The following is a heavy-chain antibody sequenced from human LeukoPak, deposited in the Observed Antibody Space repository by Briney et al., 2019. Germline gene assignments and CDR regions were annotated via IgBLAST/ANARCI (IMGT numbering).Heavy chain of an antibody. CDR1: GFTFSHYG. CDR3: VRGSGGDGYGYWGDC. J-gene: IGHJ4*02. Sequence: GSLRLSCAASGFTFSHYGMHWVRQAPGMGLEWVAVIWFDGRKIHYPDSVKGRFTISRDNSKNTLYLQMDNLRADDTAVYYCVRGSGGDGYGYWGDCWGQGTLVTVSP. D-gene: IGHD5-24*01. CDR2: IWFDGRKI. V-gene: IGHV3-33*01.